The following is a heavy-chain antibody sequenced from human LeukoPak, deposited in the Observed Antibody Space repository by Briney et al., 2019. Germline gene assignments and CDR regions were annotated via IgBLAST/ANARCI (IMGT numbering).Heavy chain of an antibody. V-gene: IGHV4-59*01. D-gene: IGHD3-10*01. CDR1: DGSISGNY. J-gene: IGHJ5*02. CDR2: MYNRGDT. Sequence: PSEPLSLTCTVSDGSISGNYWSWIRQPPGKGLDWIGYMYNRGDTNSNPSLKSRVTMSLDTSNNQFSLRLSSVTAADTAVYYCARRRVTFDPWGQGILVTVSS. CDR3: ARRRVTFDP.